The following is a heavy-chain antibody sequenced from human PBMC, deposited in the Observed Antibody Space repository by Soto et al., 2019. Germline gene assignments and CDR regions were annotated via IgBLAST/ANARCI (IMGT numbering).Heavy chain of an antibody. J-gene: IGHJ4*02. CDR1: GGTFSSYA. D-gene: IGHD6-6*01. CDR2: IIPIFGTA. CDR3: AIRSEYIGGGYGYFDY. V-gene: IGHV1-69*01. Sequence: QVQLVQSGAEVKKPGSSVNVSCKASGGTFSSYAISWVRQAPGQGLEWMGGIIPIFGTANYAQKFQGRVTITADESTSTAYRELSSLRSEDTAVYYCAIRSEYIGGGYGYFDYWGQGTLVTVSS.